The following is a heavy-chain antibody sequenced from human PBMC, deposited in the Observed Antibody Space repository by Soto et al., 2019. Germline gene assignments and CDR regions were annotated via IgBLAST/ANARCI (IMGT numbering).Heavy chain of an antibody. CDR3: VSRIPSWVFDY. CDR2: MYSGGDI. Sequence: GGSLRLSCLVSGFTVNTNYMYWVRQAPGRGLEWVSAMYSGGDIHYADSVKGRFTISRDTSENTLYLRMDKLRVEDTAVYFCVSRIPSWVFDYWGQGTRVTVSS. D-gene: IGHD3-16*01. J-gene: IGHJ4*01. CDR1: GFTVNTNY. V-gene: IGHV3-53*01.